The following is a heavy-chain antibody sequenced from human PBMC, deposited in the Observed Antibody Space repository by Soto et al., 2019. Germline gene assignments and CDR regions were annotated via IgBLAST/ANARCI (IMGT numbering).Heavy chain of an antibody. V-gene: IGHV1-69*02. CDR2: IIPNIGKA. Sequence: SVKVSCKASGGTFSSYTISWVRQAPGQGLEWMGRIIPNIGKANYAQKLQGRVTMTADTSTTTAYMELRSLTSDDTAVYYCATCITIFGVVIFFRRSSKYYFDYWGQGTLVTVSS. CDR1: GGTFSSYT. J-gene: IGHJ4*02. CDR3: ATCITIFGVVIFFRRSSKYYFDY. D-gene: IGHD3-3*01.